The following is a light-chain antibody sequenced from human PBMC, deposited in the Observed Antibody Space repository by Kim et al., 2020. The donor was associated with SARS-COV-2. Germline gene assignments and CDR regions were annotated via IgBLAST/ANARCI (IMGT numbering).Light chain of an antibody. J-gene: IGKJ4*01. V-gene: IGKV1-17*03. Sequence: DIQMSQSPSAISASVGDRVTITCRASQDISNSLAWFQQRPGKVPRRLIYAASSLQSGVPSRFSGSGSGTEFTLTISSLQPEDFATYYCLQHSNYPLTFGGGTKVDIK. CDR3: LQHSNYPLT. CDR1: QDISNS. CDR2: AAS.